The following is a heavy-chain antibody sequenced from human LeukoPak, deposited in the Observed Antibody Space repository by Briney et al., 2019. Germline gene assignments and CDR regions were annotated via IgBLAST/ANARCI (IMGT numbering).Heavy chain of an antibody. D-gene: IGHD3-3*01. CDR2: ISSSVSTI. Sequence: GGSLRLSCAASGFTFSDYYMSWIRQAPGKGLEWVSYISSSVSTIYYADSVKGRFTISRDNAKNSLYLQMNSLRAEDTAVYYCARGSVGVTIFGVAYFQYYYGMDVWGQGTTVTVSS. J-gene: IGHJ6*02. CDR3: ARGSVGVTIFGVAYFQYYYGMDV. CDR1: GFTFSDYY. V-gene: IGHV3-11*01.